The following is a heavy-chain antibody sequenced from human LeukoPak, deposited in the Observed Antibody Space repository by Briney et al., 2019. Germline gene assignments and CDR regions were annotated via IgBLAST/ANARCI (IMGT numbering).Heavy chain of an antibody. CDR3: SYGDLDFDY. V-gene: IGHV3-7*05. J-gene: IGHJ4*02. CDR1: GYTFSRYW. CDR2: IKQDGSER. D-gene: IGHD4-17*01. Sequence: HPGGSLRLSCAASGYTFSRYWMSWVRQAPGKGLEWVANIKQDGSERYYVDSVKGRFTISRDNAKNSLYLQMNSLRAEDTAVYYCSYGDLDFDYWGQGTLVTVSS.